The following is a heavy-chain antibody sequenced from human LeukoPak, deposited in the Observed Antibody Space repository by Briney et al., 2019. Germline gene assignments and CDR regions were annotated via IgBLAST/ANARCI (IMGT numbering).Heavy chain of an antibody. V-gene: IGHV4-59*11. CDR3: ARDLVTVTKGFDI. CDR2: ISYIGST. D-gene: IGHD4-17*01. CDR1: DDSFSSHY. J-gene: IGHJ3*02. Sequence: SETLSLTCAVSDDSFSSHYWTWIRQPPGKGLEWIGYISYIGSTNYNPSLKSRVTISIDASKNQFSLRLSSVTAADTAVYYCARDLVTVTKGFDIWGQGTMVSVSS.